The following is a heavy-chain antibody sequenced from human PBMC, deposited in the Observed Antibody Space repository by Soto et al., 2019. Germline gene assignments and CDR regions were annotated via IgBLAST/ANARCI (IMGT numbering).Heavy chain of an antibody. D-gene: IGHD3-10*01. CDR2: LDGAGGST. V-gene: IGHV3-23*01. CDR3: AAPRDEYGSGVSWFTYGMDT. J-gene: IGHJ6*02. CDR1: GFTFSDFA. Sequence: PGGSLRLSCLASGFTFSDFAMTWVRHVPGRGLEWVASLDGAGGSTYYAESVRGRFSISRDNSQNTLFLQMKRLTVDDTAIYYCAAPRDEYGSGVSWFTYGMDTWGQGTTVTVYS.